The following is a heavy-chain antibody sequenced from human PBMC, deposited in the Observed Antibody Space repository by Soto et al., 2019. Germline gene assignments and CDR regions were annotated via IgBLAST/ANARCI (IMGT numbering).Heavy chain of an antibody. Sequence: GGSLRLSCAASGFTFSSYGMHWVRQAPGKGLEWVAVISYDGSNKYYADSVKGRFTISRDNSKNTLYLQMNSLRAEDTAVYYCAKAGYYYDSSGYYYFDYWGQGTLGTVS. J-gene: IGHJ4*02. CDR2: ISYDGSNK. D-gene: IGHD3-22*01. CDR3: AKAGYYYDSSGYYYFDY. V-gene: IGHV3-30*18. CDR1: GFTFSSYG.